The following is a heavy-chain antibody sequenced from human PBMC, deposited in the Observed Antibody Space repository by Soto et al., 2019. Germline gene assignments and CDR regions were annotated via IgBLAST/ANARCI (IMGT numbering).Heavy chain of an antibody. CDR3: ATPIAEAGTGIYYFDY. V-gene: IGHV1-69*13. D-gene: IGHD6-13*01. J-gene: IGHJ4*02. Sequence: GASVKVSCKASGGTFSSYAISWVRQAPGQGLEWMGGIIPIFGTANYAQRFQGRVTITADESTSTAYMELSSLRSEDTAVYYCATPIAEAGTGIYYFDYWGQGTLVTVSS. CDR2: IIPIFGTA. CDR1: GGTFSSYA.